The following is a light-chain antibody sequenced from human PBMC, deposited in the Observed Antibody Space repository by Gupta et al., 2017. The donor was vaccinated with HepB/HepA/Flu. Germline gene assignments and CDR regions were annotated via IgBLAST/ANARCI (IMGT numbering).Light chain of an antibody. V-gene: IGLV3-16*01. CDR2: KDS. CDR3: LYEDSSGTGEV. CDR1: ALPKKY. J-gene: IGLJ6*01. Sequence: SYELTQPPSVSVSLGQMARITCSGEALPKKYAYWYQQKPGQFPVRVRYKDSERPSGIPERFAGYSAGTIVKWNISGVQAEDEADYDGLYEDSSGTGEVFGSGTKVTVL.